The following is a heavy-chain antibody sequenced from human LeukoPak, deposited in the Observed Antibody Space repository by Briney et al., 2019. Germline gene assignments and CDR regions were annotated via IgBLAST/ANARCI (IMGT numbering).Heavy chain of an antibody. D-gene: IGHD6-13*01. J-gene: IGHJ6*03. CDR2: IYHSGST. Sequence: PSQTLSLTCTVSGGSISSGGYYWSWIRQPPGKGLEWIGYIYHSGSTYYNPSLKSRVTISVDRSKNQFSLKLSSVTAADTAVYYCARDEGIAAAGTLAGYMDVWGKGTTVTVSS. CDR1: GGSISSGGYY. V-gene: IGHV4-30-2*01. CDR3: ARDEGIAAAGTLAGYMDV.